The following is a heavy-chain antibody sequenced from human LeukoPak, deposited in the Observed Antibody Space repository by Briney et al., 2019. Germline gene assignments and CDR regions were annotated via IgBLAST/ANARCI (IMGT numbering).Heavy chain of an antibody. CDR1: GFTFSSYG. J-gene: IGHJ4*02. Sequence: GGSLRLSCAASGFTFSSYGMHWVRQAPGKGLEWVAVISYDGSNNYYADSVKGRFTMSRDNSKNTLYLQMNSLRAEDTAVYYCAKNGDSERWLQPKFVTHWGQGTLVTVSS. V-gene: IGHV3-30*12. CDR2: ISYDGSNN. D-gene: IGHD5-24*01. CDR3: AKNGDSERWLQPKFVTH.